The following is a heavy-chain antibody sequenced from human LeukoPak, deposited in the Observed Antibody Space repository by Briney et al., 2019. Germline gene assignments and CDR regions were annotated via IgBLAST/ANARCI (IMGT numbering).Heavy chain of an antibody. CDR2: IFTSGAT. Sequence: SETLSLTCTVSGGSISNYYWNWIRQPAGKGLEWVGRIFTSGATDYNPSLKSRVTISVDTSKNQFSLKLSSVTAADTAVYYCARQEIDAFDIWGQGTMVTVSS. J-gene: IGHJ3*02. CDR3: ARQEIDAFDI. D-gene: IGHD5-24*01. V-gene: IGHV4-4*07. CDR1: GGSISNYY.